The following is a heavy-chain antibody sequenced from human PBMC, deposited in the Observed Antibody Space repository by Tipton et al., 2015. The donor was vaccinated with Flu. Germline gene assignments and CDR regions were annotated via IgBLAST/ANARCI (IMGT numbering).Heavy chain of an antibody. J-gene: IGHJ1*01. CDR1: GFNFSTFP. V-gene: IGHV3-23*01. CDR2: IGGNGERT. Sequence: SLRLSCAASGFNFSTFPMNWVRLAPGKGLEWVSRIGGNGERTYYADSVKGRFTISRDNSKNTLYLQMNSLRAEDTAVYYCGTPRSDGYNLAPATLEYWGQGTLVTVSS. D-gene: IGHD5-24*01. CDR3: GTPRSDGYNLAPATLEY.